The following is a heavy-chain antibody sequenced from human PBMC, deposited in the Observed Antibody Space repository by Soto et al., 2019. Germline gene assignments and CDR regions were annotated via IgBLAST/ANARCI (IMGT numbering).Heavy chain of an antibody. D-gene: IGHD3-3*01. CDR1: GGTFSSYA. CDR2: IIPIFGTA. CDR3: ASRSGSKYYFDY. Sequence: ASVKVSCKASGGTFSSYAISWVRQAPGQGLEWMGGIIPIFGTANYAQKFQGRVTITADESTSTAYMELSSLRFEDTAVYYCASRSGSKYYFDYWGQGTLVTVS. V-gene: IGHV1-69*13. J-gene: IGHJ4*02.